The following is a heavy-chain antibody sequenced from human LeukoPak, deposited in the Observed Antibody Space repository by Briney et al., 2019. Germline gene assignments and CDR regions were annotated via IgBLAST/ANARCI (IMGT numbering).Heavy chain of an antibody. CDR3: ARGKEQWPGGVYYYYGMDV. D-gene: IGHD6-19*01. CDR1: GYTFTSYD. V-gene: IGHV1-8*01. CDR2: MNPNSGNT. J-gene: IGHJ6*02. Sequence: GASVKVSCKASGYTFTSYDINWVRQATGQGLEWMGWMNPNSGNTGYAQKFQGRVTMTRNTSISTAYMELSSLRSEDTAVYCCARGKEQWPGGVYYYYGMDVWGQGTTVTVSS.